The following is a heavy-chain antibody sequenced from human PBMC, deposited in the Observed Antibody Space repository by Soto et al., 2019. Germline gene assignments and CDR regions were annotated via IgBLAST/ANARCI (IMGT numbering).Heavy chain of an antibody. CDR2: IIPIFGTG. J-gene: IGHJ3*02. CDR3: AREGTSVVTPAGAFDI. D-gene: IGHD2-21*02. Sequence: ASVKVSCKASGGTFSRSPISWVRQAPGQGLEWMGGIIPIFGTGNFAQKFQGRVTITADVSTSTAYLELSSLRSEDTAVYYCAREGTSVVTPAGAFDIWGQGTMVTVSS. V-gene: IGHV1-69*13. CDR1: GGTFSRSP.